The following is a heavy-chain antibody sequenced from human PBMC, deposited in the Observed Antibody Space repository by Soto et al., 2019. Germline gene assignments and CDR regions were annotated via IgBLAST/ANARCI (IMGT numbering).Heavy chain of an antibody. D-gene: IGHD5-18*01. Sequence: GGSLRLSCAASGLTFDDYAMHWVRQAPGKGLEWVSGISWNSGSIGYADSVKGRFTISRDNAKNSLYLQMNSLRAEDTALYYCAKGGYSYGVQIPHNSDYFDYWGQGTLVTVSS. J-gene: IGHJ4*02. V-gene: IGHV3-9*01. CDR1: GLTFDDYA. CDR2: ISWNSGSI. CDR3: AKGGYSYGVQIPHNSDYFDY.